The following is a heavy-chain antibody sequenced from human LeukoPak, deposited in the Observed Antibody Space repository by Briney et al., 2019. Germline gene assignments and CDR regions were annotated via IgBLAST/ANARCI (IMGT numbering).Heavy chain of an antibody. Sequence: QSGGSLRLSCAASGFTFSSYAMSWVRQAPGKGLEWVSAISGSGGSTYYADSVKGRFTISRDNSKNTLYLQMNSLGAEDTAVYYCAKMRRYSGYDCFDYWGQGTLVTVSS. D-gene: IGHD5-12*01. V-gene: IGHV3-23*01. CDR2: ISGSGGST. CDR3: AKMRRYSGYDCFDY. J-gene: IGHJ4*02. CDR1: GFTFSSYA.